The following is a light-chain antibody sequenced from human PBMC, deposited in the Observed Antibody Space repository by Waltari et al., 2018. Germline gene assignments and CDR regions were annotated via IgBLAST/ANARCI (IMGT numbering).Light chain of an antibody. CDR2: WAS. CDR3: QQYFDSPLT. J-gene: IGKJ4*01. Sequence: DIVMTQSPDSLAVSLGERATINCKPSKSLLYIADKKNYVARYQEKPGQPPKLLIYWASSRESGVPDRFSGSGSGTDFSLTISSLQAEDVAVYYCQQYFDSPLTFGGGTKVEIK. CDR1: KSLLYIADKKNY. V-gene: IGKV4-1*01.